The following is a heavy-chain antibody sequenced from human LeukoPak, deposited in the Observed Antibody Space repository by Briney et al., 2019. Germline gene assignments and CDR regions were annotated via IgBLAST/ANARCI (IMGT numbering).Heavy chain of an antibody. CDR1: GFTFSAYW. CDR2: IKQDGSEK. Sequence: PGQSLRLSCAASGFTFSAYWMSWVRQAPGKGLNWVANIKQDGSEKYYVDSVNGRFTISRDNAKNSLHLQMNSLRVEDTAVYYCTRYIADSSGSPSPSAFNIWGQGTMVTVSS. J-gene: IGHJ3*02. D-gene: IGHD3-22*01. V-gene: IGHV3-7*02. CDR3: TRYIADSSGSPSPSAFNI.